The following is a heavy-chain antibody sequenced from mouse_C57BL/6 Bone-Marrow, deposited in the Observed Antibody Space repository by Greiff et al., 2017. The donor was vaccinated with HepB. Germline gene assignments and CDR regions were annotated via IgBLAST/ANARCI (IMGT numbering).Heavy chain of an antibody. CDR3: ARSGGLLYYYAMDY. CDR2: INPNNGGT. Sequence: EVKLQQSGPELVKPGASVKISCKASGYTFTDYYMNWVKQSHGKSLEWIGDINPNNGGTSYNQKFKGKATLTVDNSSSTAYMELRSLTSEDSAVYYCARSGGLLYYYAMDYWGQGTSVTVSS. V-gene: IGHV1-26*01. CDR1: GYTFTDYY. D-gene: IGHD2-12*01. J-gene: IGHJ4*01.